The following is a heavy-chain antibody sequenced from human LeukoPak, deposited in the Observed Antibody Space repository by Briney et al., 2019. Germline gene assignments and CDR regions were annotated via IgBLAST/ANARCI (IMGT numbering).Heavy chain of an antibody. CDR3: ARAPPVLRYFDWLYEAESYFDY. Sequence: ASVKVSCKASGYTSTSYDINWVRQATGQGLEWMGWMNPNSGNTGYAQKFQGRVTMTRNTSISTAYMELSSLRSEDTAVYYCARAPPVLRYFDWLYEAESYFDYWGQGTLVTVSS. CDR1: GYTSTSYD. D-gene: IGHD3-9*01. J-gene: IGHJ4*02. V-gene: IGHV1-8*01. CDR2: MNPNSGNT.